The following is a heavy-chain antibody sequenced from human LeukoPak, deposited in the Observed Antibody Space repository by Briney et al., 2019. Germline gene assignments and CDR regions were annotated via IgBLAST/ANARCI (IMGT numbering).Heavy chain of an antibody. CDR2: IRYDGSNK. Sequence: AGGSLRLSCAASGFTFSSYGMHWVRQAPGKGLEWVAFIRYDGSNKYYADSVKVRFTISRDNSKNTLYLQMGSLRAEDMAVYYCARSMRPYCGGDCPLQPFGGQGTLVTVSS. CDR1: GFTFSSYG. V-gene: IGHV3-30*02. J-gene: IGHJ4*02. D-gene: IGHD2-21*02. CDR3: ARSMRPYCGGDCPLQPF.